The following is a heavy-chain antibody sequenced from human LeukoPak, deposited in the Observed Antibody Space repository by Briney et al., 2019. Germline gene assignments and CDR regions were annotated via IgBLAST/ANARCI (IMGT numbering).Heavy chain of an antibody. CDR3: ARDMWVTTVETCLDY. CDR2: ISSSSSYI. J-gene: IGHJ4*02. Sequence: GGSLRLSGAASGFTFSSYSMNWVRQAPGKGLEWVSSISSSSSYIYYADSVKGRFTISRDNAKISLYLQMRSLRAEDTAVYYCARDMWVTTVETCLDYWGQGTLVTVSS. D-gene: IGHD4-23*01. CDR1: GFTFSSYS. V-gene: IGHV3-21*01.